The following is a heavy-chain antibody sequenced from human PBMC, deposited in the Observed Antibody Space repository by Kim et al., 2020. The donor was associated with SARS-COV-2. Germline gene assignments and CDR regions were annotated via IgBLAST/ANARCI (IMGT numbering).Heavy chain of an antibody. J-gene: IGHJ5*01. Sequence: SETLSLTCTVPGDSISSYYWTWIRQPPGKGLEWIGYIQNSGSTDYNPSLKTRVTISVDTSKNQLSLKLSSVTAADTAVYYCARAYPSGGYYNRRNWFDPWGQGTLVTVSS. D-gene: IGHD3-10*01. CDR3: ARAYPSGGYYNRRNWFDP. CDR1: GDSISSYY. V-gene: IGHV4-59*08. CDR2: IQNSGST.